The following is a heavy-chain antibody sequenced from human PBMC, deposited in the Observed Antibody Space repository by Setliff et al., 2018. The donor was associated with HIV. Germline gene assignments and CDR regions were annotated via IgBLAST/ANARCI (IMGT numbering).Heavy chain of an antibody. CDR1: GESFSGYY. CDR3: ARGAPYCNHGICHLFDY. J-gene: IGHJ4*02. CDR2: INHSGRA. V-gene: IGHV4-34*01. Sequence: SETLSLTCAVYGESFSGYYWSWIRQPAGKGLEWLGEINHSGRAKYNPSLKSRASISADTSKTQFSMRLTSVTAADTAVYYCARGAPYCNHGICHLFDYWGQGTLVTVS. D-gene: IGHD2-8*01.